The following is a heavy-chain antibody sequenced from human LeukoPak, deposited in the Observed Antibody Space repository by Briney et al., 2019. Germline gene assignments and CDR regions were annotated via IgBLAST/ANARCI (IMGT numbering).Heavy chain of an antibody. D-gene: IGHD3/OR15-3a*01. CDR2: INLDGTEE. V-gene: IGHV3-7*01. CDR3: ASGRHDFLH. Sequence: PGRSLRLSCAASGFTFSSHGMHWVCQAPGKGLEWVANINLDGTEEHYVDSSLKGRFTISRDNTKNSLYLQMNSLRVEDTAVYYCASGRHDFLHWGQGTLVTVSS. J-gene: IGHJ4*02. CDR1: GFTFSSHG.